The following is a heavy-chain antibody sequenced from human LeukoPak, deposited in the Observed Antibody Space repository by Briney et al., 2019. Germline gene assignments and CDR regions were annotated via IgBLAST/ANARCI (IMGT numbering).Heavy chain of an antibody. D-gene: IGHD6-6*01. J-gene: IGHJ4*02. CDR3: ARSEHSSSSFDY. V-gene: IGHV3-21*01. CDR2: ISSSSTHI. CDR1: GFTLSSYS. Sequence: GGSLRLSCEASGFTLSSYSMNWVRQAPGKGLEWVSYISSSSTHIYYADSVKGRFTISRDNARNSLYLQMNSLRAEDTAIYYCARSEHSSSSFDYWGQGTLVTVSS.